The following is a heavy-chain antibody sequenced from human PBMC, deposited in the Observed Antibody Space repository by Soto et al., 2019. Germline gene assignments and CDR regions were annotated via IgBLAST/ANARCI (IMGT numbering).Heavy chain of an antibody. Sequence: GGSLRLSCAASGFTFSSYAMHWVRRAPGKGLEYVSAISSNGGSTYYANSVKGRFTISRDNSKNTLYLQMGSLRAEDMAVYYCARDPASGYDFWSGLRNYYYYMDVWGKGTTVTVSS. V-gene: IGHV3-64*01. D-gene: IGHD3-3*01. CDR2: ISSNGGST. CDR3: ARDPASGYDFWSGLRNYYYYMDV. J-gene: IGHJ6*03. CDR1: GFTFSSYA.